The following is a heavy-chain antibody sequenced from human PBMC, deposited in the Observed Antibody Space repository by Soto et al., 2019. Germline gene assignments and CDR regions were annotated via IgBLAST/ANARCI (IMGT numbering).Heavy chain of an antibody. CDR2: IIPIFGTA. Sequence: QVQLVQSGAEVKKPGSSVKVSCKASGGTFSSYAISWVRQAPGQGLEWMGGIIPIFGTANYAQKFQGRVTITADESTSIAYMELSSLRSEDTAVYYCARGSYYYDSRSLSYWGQGTLVTVSS. CDR3: ARGSYYYDSRSLSY. CDR1: GGTFSSYA. V-gene: IGHV1-69*12. D-gene: IGHD3-22*01. J-gene: IGHJ4*02.